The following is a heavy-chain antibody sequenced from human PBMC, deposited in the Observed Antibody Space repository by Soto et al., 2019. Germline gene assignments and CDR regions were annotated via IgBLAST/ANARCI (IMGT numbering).Heavy chain of an antibody. V-gene: IGHV1-8*01. CDR3: AGGLEWSRSLDP. Sequence: QVQLVQSGAEVKKPGASVKVSCKASGYTFTSYDINWVRQATGQGLEWMGWMNPNSGNTGYAQKFQGRVTMTSNTSISTAYMELSSLRSEDTAVYYCAGGLEWSRSLDPWGQGTLVTVSS. CDR2: MNPNSGNT. CDR1: GYTFTSYD. D-gene: IGHD3-3*01. J-gene: IGHJ5*02.